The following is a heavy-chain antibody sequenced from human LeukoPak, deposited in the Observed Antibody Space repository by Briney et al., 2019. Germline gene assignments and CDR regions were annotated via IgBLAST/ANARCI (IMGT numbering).Heavy chain of an antibody. CDR2: INPHSGCK. CDR3: VRRYCSDDRCYVDY. V-gene: IGHV1-2*02. D-gene: IGHD2-15*01. CDR1: AYTFTNSY. Sequence: ASVKVSSKASAYTFTNSYVHWVRQAPGQGLEWMGWINPHSGCKNYAQKFHGRVSMTRDTSIISAYLELSRLISADTAVYFCVRRYCSDDRCYVDYWGQGTLVTVSS. J-gene: IGHJ4*02.